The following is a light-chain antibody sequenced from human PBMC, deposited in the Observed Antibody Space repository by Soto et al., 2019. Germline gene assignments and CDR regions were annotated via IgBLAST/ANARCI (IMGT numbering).Light chain of an antibody. J-gene: IGKJ4*01. CDR1: QGISSW. V-gene: IGKV1-12*01. Sequence: DIQMTQSPSSVSASVGDRVTITCRASQGISSWVAWYQQKPGKAPNLLIYAASSLQSGVPSRFGGSGSGTEFTLTISNLQPEDFATYHCQQADTFPLTFGGGTKVQIK. CDR3: QQADTFPLT. CDR2: AAS.